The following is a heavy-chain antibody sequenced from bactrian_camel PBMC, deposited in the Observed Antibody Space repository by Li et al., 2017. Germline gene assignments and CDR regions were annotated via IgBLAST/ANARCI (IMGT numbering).Heavy chain of an antibody. CDR2: ISPADGNT. D-gene: IGHD5*01. J-gene: IGHJ4*01. Sequence: HVQLVESGGGSVQAGGSLRLSCAATGYTWSAYCVARFRQPPGQKREGVAAISPADGNTYYTESVKGRFTISHDNVKNTLYLQLNSLKTEDTAMYYCVKYYGWGTPNPVSQGTQVTVS. V-gene: IGHV3S1*01. CDR1: GYTWSAYC.